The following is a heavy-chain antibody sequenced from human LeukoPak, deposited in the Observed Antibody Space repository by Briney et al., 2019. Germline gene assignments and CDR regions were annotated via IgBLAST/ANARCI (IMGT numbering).Heavy chain of an antibody. CDR2: IIPIFGTA. J-gene: IGHJ6*04. CDR1: GGTFSSYA. CDR3: VRSIAYYYYGTDV. Sequence: SVKVSCKASGGTFSSYAISWVRQAPGQGLEWMGGIIPIFGTANYAQKFQGRVTITADKSTSTAYMELSSLRSEDAAVYYCVRSIAYYYYGTDVWGKGTTVTVSS. D-gene: IGHD3-10*01. V-gene: IGHV1-69*06.